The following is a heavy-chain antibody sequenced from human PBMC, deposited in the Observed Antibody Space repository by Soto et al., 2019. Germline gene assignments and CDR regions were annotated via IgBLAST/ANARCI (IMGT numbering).Heavy chain of an antibody. V-gene: IGHV4-28*03. Sequence: SETLSLTSAVSGYCISGSNWWGWIRQPPGKGLDWIGYSYYSGSPYYNPSLKSRVTISVDTSKNRFSLKMGSAAAVDTALYYCARDYYGSRDAFDIWGHVTMVTV. CDR2: SYYSGSP. CDR3: ARDYYGSRDAFDI. J-gene: IGHJ3*02. D-gene: IGHD3-10*01. CDR1: GYCISGSNW.